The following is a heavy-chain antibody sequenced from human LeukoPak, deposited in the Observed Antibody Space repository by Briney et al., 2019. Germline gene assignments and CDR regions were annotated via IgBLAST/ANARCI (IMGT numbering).Heavy chain of an antibody. V-gene: IGHV4-31*03. CDR2: IYYSGST. Sequence: PSETLSLTCTVSGGSSSSCGYYWSWLRQHPGTGLEWIGYIYYSGSTYYNPSLKSRVNISVDTSKNQFSLKLSSVTAADTAVYYCAREAVAGTGRVKGMAPRGRHAYGMDVWGKGTTVTVSS. CDR3: AREAVAGTGRVKGMAPRGRHAYGMDV. D-gene: IGHD6-19*01. CDR1: GGSSSSCGYY. J-gene: IGHJ6*04.